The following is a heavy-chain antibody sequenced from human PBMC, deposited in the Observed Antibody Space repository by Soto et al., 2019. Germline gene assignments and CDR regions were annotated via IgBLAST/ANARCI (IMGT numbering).Heavy chain of an antibody. CDR3: ARGPTRKAKPIGTTPREGGDP. CDR2: INPNSGGT. Sequence: ASVKVSCKASGYTFTGYYMHWVRQAPGQGLEWMGWINPNSGGTNYAQKFQGRVTMTRDTSISTAYMELSRLRSEDTAVYYCARGPTRKAKPIGTTPREGGDPWGQGTLVTVSS. J-gene: IGHJ5*02. V-gene: IGHV1-2*02. D-gene: IGHD1-7*01. CDR1: GYTFTGYY.